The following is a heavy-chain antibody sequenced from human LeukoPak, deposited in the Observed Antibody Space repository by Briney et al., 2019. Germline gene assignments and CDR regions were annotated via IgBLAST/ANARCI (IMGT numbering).Heavy chain of an antibody. V-gene: IGHV3-7*01. CDR1: GFTFSSYA. D-gene: IGHD3-22*01. J-gene: IGHJ4*02. Sequence: PGGSLRLSCAASGFTFSSYATSWVRQAPGKGLEWVANIKQDGSEKYYVDSVKGRFTISRDNAKNSLYLQMNSLRAEDTAVYYCARDTWSSGYDYWGQGTLVTVSS. CDR3: ARDTWSSGYDY. CDR2: IKQDGSEK.